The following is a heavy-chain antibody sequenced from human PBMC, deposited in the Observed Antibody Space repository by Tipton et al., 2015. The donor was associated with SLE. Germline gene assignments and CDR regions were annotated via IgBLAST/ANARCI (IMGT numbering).Heavy chain of an antibody. CDR3: ARGLSVYSSSWFYYYYGMDV. V-gene: IGHV4-34*01. CDR1: GGPFSGYY. Sequence: TLSLTCAVYGGPFSGYYWSWIRQPPGKGLEWIGEINHSGSTNYNPSLKSRVTISLDTSKNQFSLRLSSVTAADTAVYYCARGLSVYSSSWFYYYYGMDVGGQGTTVTVS. J-gene: IGHJ6*02. CDR2: INHSGST. D-gene: IGHD6-13*01.